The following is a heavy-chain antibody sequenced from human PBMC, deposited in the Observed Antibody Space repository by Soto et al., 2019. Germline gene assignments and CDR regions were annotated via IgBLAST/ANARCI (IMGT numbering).Heavy chain of an antibody. CDR3: ARMGEMLYFYYGMDD. D-gene: IGHD3-16*01. V-gene: IGHV4-34*01. J-gene: IGHJ6*02. CDR1: GGSFSGYY. Sequence: SETLSLTCAVYGGSFSGYYWSWIRQPPGKGLEWIGEINHSGSTNYNPSLKSRVTISVDTSKNQFSLKLSSVTAADTAVYYCARMGEMLYFYYGMDDWGQGTTVTVSS. CDR2: INHSGST.